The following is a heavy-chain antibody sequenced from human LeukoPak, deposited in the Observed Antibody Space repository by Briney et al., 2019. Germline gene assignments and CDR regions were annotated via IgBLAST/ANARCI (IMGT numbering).Heavy chain of an antibody. V-gene: IGHV3-21*01. CDR2: ISSSSSYI. D-gene: IGHD3-22*01. J-gene: IGHJ4*02. CDR3: ARGLPYYYDSSGYRNALDY. CDR1: GFTFSSYS. Sequence: GGSLRLSRAASGFTFSSYSMNWVRQAPGKGLEWVSSISSSSSYIYYADSVKGRFTISRDNAKNSLYLQMNSLRAEDTAVYYCARGLPYYYDSSGYRNALDYWGQGTLVTVSS.